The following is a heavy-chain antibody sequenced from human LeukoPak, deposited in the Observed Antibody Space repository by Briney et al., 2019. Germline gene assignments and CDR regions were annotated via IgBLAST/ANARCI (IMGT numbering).Heavy chain of an antibody. V-gene: IGHV4-59*01. J-gene: IGHJ4*02. Sequence: SETLSLTCTVSGGSISSYYWSWIRQPPGKGLEWIGYIYYSGSTNYNPSLKSRVTISVDTSKNQFSLELSSVTAADTAVYYCAGSSWYGLGDYWGQGTLVTVSS. D-gene: IGHD6-13*01. CDR1: GGSISSYY. CDR2: IYYSGST. CDR3: AGSSWYGLGDY.